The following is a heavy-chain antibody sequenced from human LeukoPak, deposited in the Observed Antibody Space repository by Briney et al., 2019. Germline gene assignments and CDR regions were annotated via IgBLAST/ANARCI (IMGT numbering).Heavy chain of an antibody. CDR1: GGSFSGYY. CDR3: AREAVGHYYYMDV. D-gene: IGHD6-19*01. CDR2: INHSGST. V-gene: IGHV4-34*01. Sequence: SETLSLTCAVYGGSFSGYYWSWIRQPPGKGLEWIGEINHSGSTNYNPSLKSRVTISVDTSKNQFSLKLSSVTAADTAVYYCAREAVGHYYYMDVWGKGTTVTISS. J-gene: IGHJ6*03.